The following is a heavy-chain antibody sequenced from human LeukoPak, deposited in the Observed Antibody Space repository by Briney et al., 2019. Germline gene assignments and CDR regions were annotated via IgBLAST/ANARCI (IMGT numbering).Heavy chain of an antibody. D-gene: IGHD3-3*01. CDR3: ARDHDGYMDV. CDR1: GGSISSYY. Sequence: SETLSLTCTVSGGSISSYYWSWIRQPPGKGLEWIGDIYYSGSTNYNPSLKSRVTISVDTSKNQFSLKLSSVTAADTAVFYCARDHDGYMDVWGKGTTVTISS. CDR2: IYYSGST. J-gene: IGHJ6*03. V-gene: IGHV4-59*01.